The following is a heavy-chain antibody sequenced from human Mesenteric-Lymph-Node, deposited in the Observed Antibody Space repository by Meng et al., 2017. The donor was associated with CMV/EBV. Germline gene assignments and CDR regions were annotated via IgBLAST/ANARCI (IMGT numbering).Heavy chain of an antibody. CDR3: ARGVNWDWYFDL. J-gene: IGHJ2*01. CDR1: GDSVSSNSAA. CDR2: TYYRSKWYN. V-gene: IGHV6-1*01. D-gene: IGHD7-27*01. Sequence: SGDSVSSNSAAWNWIRQSTSRGLEWLGRTYYRSKWYNDCALSVKSRITINPDTSKNQVSLQLNSVTPEDTALYYCARGVNWDWYFDLWGRGTLVTVSS.